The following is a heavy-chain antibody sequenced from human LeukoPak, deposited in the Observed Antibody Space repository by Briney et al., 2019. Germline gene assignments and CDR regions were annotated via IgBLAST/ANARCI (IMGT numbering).Heavy chain of an antibody. V-gene: IGHV1-69*13. CDR1: GGTFSSYA. J-gene: IGHJ4*02. CDR3: ARVIAAAEMTVLGNPFDY. CDR2: IIPIFGTA. Sequence: GASVKVSCKASGGTFSSYAISWVRQAPGRGLEWMGGIIPIFGTANYAQKFQGRVTITADESTSTAYMELSSLRSEDTAVYYCARVIAAAEMTVLGNPFDYWGQGTLVTVSS. D-gene: IGHD6-13*01.